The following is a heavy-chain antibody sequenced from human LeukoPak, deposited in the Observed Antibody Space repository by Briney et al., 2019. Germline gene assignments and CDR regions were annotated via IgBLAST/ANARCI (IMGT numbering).Heavy chain of an antibody. J-gene: IGHJ4*02. CDR2: IWYDGSNK. CDR1: GFTFSSYG. D-gene: IGHD3-22*01. V-gene: IGHV3-33*01. Sequence: GGSLRLSCAASGFTFSSYGMHWIRQAPGKGLEWVAVIWYDGSNKYYADSVKGRFTISRDNSKNTLHLQMNSLRAEDTAVYYCARDIGYYYDSSGPADYWGQGTLVTVSS. CDR3: ARDIGYYYDSSGPADY.